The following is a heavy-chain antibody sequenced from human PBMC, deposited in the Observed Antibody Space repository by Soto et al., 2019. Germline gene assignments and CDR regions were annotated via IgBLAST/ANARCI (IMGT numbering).Heavy chain of an antibody. D-gene: IGHD2-15*01. J-gene: IGHJ4*02. CDR1: GFSFTDFY. CDR3: ARDRGAYCSGGKCDSGAFFDY. Sequence: QVPLVESGGGLVKPGGSLRLSCAASGFSFTDFYMNWIRQVPGKGLEWVALISTSTTYTKYADSVKGRFTISRDNAKTSLYLQMSSLGAEDTAVYYCARDRGAYCSGGKCDSGAFFDYWGRGTLVNVSS. CDR2: ISTSTTYT. V-gene: IGHV3-11*05.